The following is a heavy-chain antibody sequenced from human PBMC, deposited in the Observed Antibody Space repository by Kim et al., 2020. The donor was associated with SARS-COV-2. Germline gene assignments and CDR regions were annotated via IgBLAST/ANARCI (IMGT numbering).Heavy chain of an antibody. CDR1: GYNFTSYW. CDR3: ARPGISCTNGACNMDV. CDR2: IDPSDSYT. D-gene: IGHD2-8*01. Sequence: GESLKISCEGSGYNFTSYWITWVRQMPGKGLEWMGRIDPSDSYTNYSPSFQGHVTISADKSISTAYLQWSSLKASDTAMYYCARPGISCTNGACNMDVWGQGTTVTVSS. J-gene: IGHJ6*02. V-gene: IGHV5-10-1*01.